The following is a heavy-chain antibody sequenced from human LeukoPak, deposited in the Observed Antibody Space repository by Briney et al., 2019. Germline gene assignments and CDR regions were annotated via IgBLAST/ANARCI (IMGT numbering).Heavy chain of an antibody. D-gene: IGHD6-13*01. CDR2: ISSSSSYI. V-gene: IGHV3-21*01. J-gene: IGHJ5*02. CDR3: ARDPSSYSSSYNWFDP. Sequence: GGSLRLSCAASGFTFSSYSMNWVRQAPGKGLVWVSSISSSSSYIYYADSVKGRFTISRDNAKNSLYLQMNSLRAEDTAVYYCARDPSSYSSSYNWFDPWGQGTLVTVSS. CDR1: GFTFSSYS.